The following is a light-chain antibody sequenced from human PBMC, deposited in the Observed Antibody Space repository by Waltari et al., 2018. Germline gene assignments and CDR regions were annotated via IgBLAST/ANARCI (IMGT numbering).Light chain of an antibody. CDR2: EAT. CDR1: QNDIGTSNF. J-gene: IGLJ2*01. CDR3: CSYAGGSRVI. Sequence: QSALTQPASLSGSPGQSITISCAGTQNDIGTSNFVPWFQQFPGQAPKLIVSEATKRPSGVSYRFSGSKSGNTASLTISGLQAEDEADYYCCSYAGGSRVIFGGGTKLTVL. V-gene: IGLV2-23*01.